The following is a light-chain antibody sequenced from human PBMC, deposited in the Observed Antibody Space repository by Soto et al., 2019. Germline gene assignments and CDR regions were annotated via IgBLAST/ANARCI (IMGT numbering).Light chain of an antibody. Sequence: EIVMTQSPATLSVSPGERATLSCRASQSVSSNLAWYQQKPGQAPRLLIYNASTRPTAIPASFSGSGSGTQFTLTISSLQSEDFAIYYCQQYNNWPYTFGQGTTLEIK. CDR3: QQYNNWPYT. V-gene: IGKV3-15*01. J-gene: IGKJ2*01. CDR2: NAS. CDR1: QSVSSN.